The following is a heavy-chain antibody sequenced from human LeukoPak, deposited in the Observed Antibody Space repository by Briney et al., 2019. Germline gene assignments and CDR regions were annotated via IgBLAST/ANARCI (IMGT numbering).Heavy chain of an antibody. CDR2: IYYSGST. CDR3: ARSGEIVGATYFDY. Sequence: PSETLSLTCTVSGGSISSYYWSWIRQPPGKGLEWIGYIYYSGSTNYNPSLKSRVTISVDTSKNQFSLKLSSVTAEDTAVYYCARSGEIVGATYFDYWGQGTLVTVSS. D-gene: IGHD1-26*01. V-gene: IGHV4-59*01. J-gene: IGHJ4*02. CDR1: GGSISSYY.